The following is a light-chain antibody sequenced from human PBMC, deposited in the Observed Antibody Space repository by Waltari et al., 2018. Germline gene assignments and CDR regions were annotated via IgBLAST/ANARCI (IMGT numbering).Light chain of an antibody. V-gene: IGLV2-23*02. Sequence: QSALTQPASVSGSPGQSITISCTGTSSDVGSYTLVSWYQQHPGKAPKLIIYAVSKRPSGASARFSGSKSGNTASLTIPGLQAEDEADYYCCSYAGSTTRWVFGGGTKLTVL. CDR1: SSDVGSYTL. CDR3: CSYAGSTTRWV. CDR2: AVS. J-gene: IGLJ3*02.